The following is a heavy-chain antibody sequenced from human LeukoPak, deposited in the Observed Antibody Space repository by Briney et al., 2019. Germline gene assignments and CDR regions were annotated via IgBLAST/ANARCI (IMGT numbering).Heavy chain of an antibody. Sequence: GGSLRLSCAASGFTFSSYGMHWVRQAPGKGLEWVAFIRYDGSNKYYADSVKGRFTISRDNSKNTLYLQMNSLRAEDTAVYYCAKPRSLNMVGGAVDYWGQGTLVTVSS. CDR3: AKPRSLNMVGGAVDY. D-gene: IGHD2-15*01. CDR2: IRYDGSNK. CDR1: GFTFSSYG. J-gene: IGHJ4*02. V-gene: IGHV3-30*02.